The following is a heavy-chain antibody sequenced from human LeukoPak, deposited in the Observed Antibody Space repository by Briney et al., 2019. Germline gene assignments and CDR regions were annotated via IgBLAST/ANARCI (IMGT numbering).Heavy chain of an antibody. CDR2: INHSGST. CDR1: GGSFSGYY. D-gene: IGHD2-15*01. V-gene: IGHV4-34*01. J-gene: IGHJ4*02. Sequence: SETLSLTCAVYGGSFSGYYWSWIRQPPGKGLEWIGEINHSGSTNYNLSLKSRVTISVDTSKNQFSLKLSSVTAADTAVYYCARGEGPSGGSLTFDYWGQGTLVTVSS. CDR3: ARGEGPSGGSLTFDY.